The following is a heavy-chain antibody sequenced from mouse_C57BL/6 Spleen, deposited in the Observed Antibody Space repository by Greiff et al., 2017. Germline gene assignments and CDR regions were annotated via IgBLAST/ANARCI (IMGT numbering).Heavy chain of an antibody. CDR1: GYAFSSSW. Sequence: VQLQQSGPELVKPGASVKISCKASGYAFSSSWMNWVKQRPGKGLEWIGRIYPGDGDTNYNGKFKGKATLTADKSSSTAYMQLSSLTSEDSAVYFCARGPFGGFDYWGQGTTLTVSS. CDR2: IYPGDGDT. V-gene: IGHV1-82*01. J-gene: IGHJ2*01. CDR3: ARGPFGGFDY.